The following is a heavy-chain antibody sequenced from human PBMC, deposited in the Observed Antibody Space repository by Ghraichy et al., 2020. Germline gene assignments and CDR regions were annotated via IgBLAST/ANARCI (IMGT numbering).Heavy chain of an antibody. J-gene: IGHJ4*02. CDR3: AREWDTVTFDY. CDR1: GFTFSSYA. D-gene: IGHD4-17*01. Sequence: GGSLRLSCAASGFTFSSYAMHWVRQAPGKGLEWVAVISYDGSNKYYADSVKGRFTISRDNSKNTLYLQMNSLRAEDTAVYYCAREWDTVTFDYWGQGTLVTVSS. CDR2: ISYDGSNK. V-gene: IGHV3-30-3*01.